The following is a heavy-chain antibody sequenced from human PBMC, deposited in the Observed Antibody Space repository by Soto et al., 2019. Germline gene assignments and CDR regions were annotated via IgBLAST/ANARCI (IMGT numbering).Heavy chain of an antibody. CDR1: GFTFSNYA. J-gene: IGHJ4*02. CDR2: ISGSGGTT. CDR3: AKDGARTGYHRFDY. V-gene: IGHV3-23*01. D-gene: IGHD3-9*01. Sequence: EVQLLESGGCLMQPGGSLRLSCAASGFTFSNYAMTWVRQAPRAGLEWVSTISGSGGTTYYADSVKGRFTISRDNSKNTLYLQMDSLRAEDTAIYYCAKDGARTGYHRFDYWGRGTLVTVSS.